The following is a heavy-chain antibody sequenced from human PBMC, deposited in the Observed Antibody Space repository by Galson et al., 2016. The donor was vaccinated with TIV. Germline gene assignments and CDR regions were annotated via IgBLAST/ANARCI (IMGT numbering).Heavy chain of an antibody. J-gene: IGHJ6*02. Sequence: SLRLSCAASGLSVNINYMTWVRQAPGKGLEWVSLISDGGNTYYPDSVKGRFTISRDNSKNTLYLQMNSLRVEDTAVYYCARDRVVDATYYYYYYGMDVWGQGTAVTVS. V-gene: IGHV3-66*02. CDR2: ISDGGNT. CDR3: ARDRVVDATYYYYYYGMDV. CDR1: GLSVNINY. D-gene: IGHD2-15*01.